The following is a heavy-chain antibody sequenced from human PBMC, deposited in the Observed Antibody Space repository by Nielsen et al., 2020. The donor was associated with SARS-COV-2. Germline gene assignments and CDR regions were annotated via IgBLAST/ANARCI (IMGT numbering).Heavy chain of an antibody. D-gene: IGHD5-12*01. Sequence: GESLKISCKGSGYSFTSYWINWVRQMPGKGLELLGRINPSDSYTNYSPSFQGHVTISADKSISTAYLQWSSLKASDTAMYYCARLSQYGGYVLDYFDYWGQGTLVTVSS. CDR2: INPSDSYT. CDR1: GYSFTSYW. J-gene: IGHJ4*02. V-gene: IGHV5-10-1*01. CDR3: ARLSQYGGYVLDYFDY.